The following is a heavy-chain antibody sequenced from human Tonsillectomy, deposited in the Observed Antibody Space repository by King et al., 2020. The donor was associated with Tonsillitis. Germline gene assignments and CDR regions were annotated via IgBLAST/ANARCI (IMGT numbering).Heavy chain of an antibody. V-gene: IGHV4-61*02. J-gene: IGHJ4*02. Sequence: PLQESGPGLVKPSQTLSLTCTVSGDSISSGTYFWSWIRQPAGKGLEWIGRIYTSGSTNYNPSLKSRVTMAVDTSKNQFSLKLSSVTAADTAEYYCARDQLTHIDYWGQGTLVTVSS. CDR1: GDSISSGTYF. D-gene: IGHD3-9*01. CDR3: ARDQLTHIDY. CDR2: IYTSGST.